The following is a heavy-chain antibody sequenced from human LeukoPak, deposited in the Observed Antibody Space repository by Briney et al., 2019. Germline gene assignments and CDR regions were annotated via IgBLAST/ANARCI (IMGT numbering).Heavy chain of an antibody. CDR2: IIPIFGTA. CDR1: GGTFSSYA. J-gene: IGHJ4*02. V-gene: IGHV1-69*13. D-gene: IGHD3-3*01. CDR3: ARVNYDFWSGYYGTYYFDY. Sequence: PMASVKVSCKASGGTFSSYAISWVRQAPGQGLEWMGGIIPIFGTANYAQKFQGRVTITADESTSTAYMELSSLRSEDTAVHYCARVNYDFWSGYYGTYYFDYWGQGTLVTVSS.